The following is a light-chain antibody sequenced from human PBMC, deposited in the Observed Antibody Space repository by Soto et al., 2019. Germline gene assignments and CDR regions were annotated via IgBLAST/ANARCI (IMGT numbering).Light chain of an antibody. CDR3: SSYTSSSTLV. V-gene: IGLV2-14*01. Sequence: QSALTQPASVSGSPGQSITISCTGTSSDVGAYNFVSWYQQHPGKAPKLMIYDVSNRPSGASNRFSGSKSGNTASLTISGLQAEDEADYYCSSYTSSSTLVFGGGTKLPVL. J-gene: IGLJ2*01. CDR2: DVS. CDR1: SSDVGAYNF.